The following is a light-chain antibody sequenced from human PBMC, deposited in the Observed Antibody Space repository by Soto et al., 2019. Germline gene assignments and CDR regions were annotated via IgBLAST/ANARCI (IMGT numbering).Light chain of an antibody. CDR1: SSNIGAGYD. CDR3: QSYDSSLNGWV. J-gene: IGLJ2*01. CDR2: ANN. V-gene: IGLV1-40*01. Sequence: QSVLTQPPSVSGAPGQRVTISCTGSSSNIGAGYDVHWYQQLPGTAPNLLIYANNNRPSGVPDRLSGSRSGTSASLAITGLQAEDEADYYCQSYDSSLNGWVFGGGTKLTVL.